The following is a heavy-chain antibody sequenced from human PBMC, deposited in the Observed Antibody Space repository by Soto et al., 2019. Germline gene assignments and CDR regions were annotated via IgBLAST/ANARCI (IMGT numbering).Heavy chain of an antibody. CDR1: GYTFTGYY. D-gene: IGHD5-18*01. J-gene: IGHJ6*02. Sequence: ASVKVSCKASGYTFTGYYMHWVRQAPGQGLEWMGWINPNSGGTNYAQKFQGRVTMTRDTSISTAYMELSRLRSDDTAVYYCARGGYCYVPGFYYGMDVWGQGTTVTVSS. V-gene: IGHV1-2*02. CDR2: INPNSGGT. CDR3: ARGGYCYVPGFYYGMDV.